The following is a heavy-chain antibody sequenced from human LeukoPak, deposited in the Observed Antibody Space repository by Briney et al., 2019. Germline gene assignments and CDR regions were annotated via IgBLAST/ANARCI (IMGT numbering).Heavy chain of an antibody. D-gene: IGHD1-1*01. CDR1: VDSLSTYY. J-gene: IGHJ5*02. CDR3: ARDQTAENSWNDRYNWFDP. V-gene: IGHV4-4*07. Sequence: PSETLSLTCTVSVDSLSTYYWSWIRQPAGKGLEWIGRIYPGGSTNYNPALKSRLTMSVDTAKKQFSLKLISATAADIAIYYCARDQTAENSWNDRYNWFDPWVQGTLVTVSS. CDR2: IYPGGST.